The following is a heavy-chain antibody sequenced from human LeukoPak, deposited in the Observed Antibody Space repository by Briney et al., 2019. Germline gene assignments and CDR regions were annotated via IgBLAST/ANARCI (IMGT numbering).Heavy chain of an antibody. CDR3: ARLHYYYGSAES. D-gene: IGHD3-10*01. J-gene: IGHJ5*02. Sequence: SETLSLTCTVSGGSIDTSSYSWGWIRQPPGKGLEWIGNMYHSGSTYYNPSLKSRVTISVDTSKNQFSLNLSSVTAADTAVYYCARLHYYYGSAESWGQGTLVTVSP. CDR1: GGSIDTSSYS. V-gene: IGHV4-39*07. CDR2: MYHSGST.